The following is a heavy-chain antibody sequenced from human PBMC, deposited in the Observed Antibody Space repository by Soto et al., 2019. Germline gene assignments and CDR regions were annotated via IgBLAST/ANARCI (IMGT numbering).Heavy chain of an antibody. CDR3: ARELPIYNCSGGSCSPPGPGAFDY. Sequence: GGSLRLSCAASGFTFSSYAMHWVRQAPGKGLEWVAVISYDGSNKYYADSVRGRFTISRDNSKNTLYLQMNSLRAEDTAVYYCARELPIYNCSGGSCSPPGPGAFDYWGQGTLVTVSS. CDR2: ISYDGSNK. D-gene: IGHD2-15*01. V-gene: IGHV3-30-3*01. CDR1: GFTFSSYA. J-gene: IGHJ4*02.